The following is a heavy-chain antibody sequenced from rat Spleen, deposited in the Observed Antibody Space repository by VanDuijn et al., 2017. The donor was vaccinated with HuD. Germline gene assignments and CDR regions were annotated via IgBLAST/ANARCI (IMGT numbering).Heavy chain of an antibody. V-gene: IGHV2-63*01. CDR3: TCSAEGGFAY. D-gene: IGHD1-11*01. Sequence: QVQLKESGPGLVQPSQTLSLTCSVSGFSLTGYNVHWVRQPPGKGLEWMGRMRYTGDSSYNSVLKSRLSISRDTFKNQVFLQMNSLQTDDTAIYYCTCSAEGGFAYWGQGVMVTVSS. J-gene: IGHJ2*01. CDR1: GFSLTGYN. CDR2: MRYTGDS.